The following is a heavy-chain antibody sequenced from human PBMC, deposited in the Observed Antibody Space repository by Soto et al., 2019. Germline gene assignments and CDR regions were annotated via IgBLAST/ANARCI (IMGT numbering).Heavy chain of an antibody. CDR1: GYTFTSYY. Sequence: QVQLVQSGAEVKKPGASVKVSCKASGYTFTSYYMHWVRQAPGQGLEWMGIINPSGGSKSYAQKFQGRVTMTRDTATSTVYMELSSLRSEDTAVYYCARGGVDSSGYSPYYYYYGMDVWGQGTTVTVSS. CDR2: INPSGGSK. J-gene: IGHJ6*02. CDR3: ARGGVDSSGYSPYYYYYGMDV. V-gene: IGHV1-46*01. D-gene: IGHD3-22*01.